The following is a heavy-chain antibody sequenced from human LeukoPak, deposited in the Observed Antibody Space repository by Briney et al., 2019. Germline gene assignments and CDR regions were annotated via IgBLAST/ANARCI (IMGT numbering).Heavy chain of an antibody. CDR1: GGSFSGYY. J-gene: IGHJ4*02. Sequence: SETLSLTCAVYGGSFSGYYWSWIRQPPGKGLEWIGEINHSGSTNYNPSLKSRVTISVDTSKNQFSLKLSSVTAADTAVYYCARLLVDWGQGTLVTVSP. V-gene: IGHV4-34*01. CDR3: ARLLVD. D-gene: IGHD6-6*01. CDR2: INHSGST.